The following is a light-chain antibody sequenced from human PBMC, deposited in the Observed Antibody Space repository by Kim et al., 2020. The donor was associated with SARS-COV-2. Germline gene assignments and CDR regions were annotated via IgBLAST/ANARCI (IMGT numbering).Light chain of an antibody. CDR2: YRSDSDK. J-gene: IGLJ3*02. V-gene: IGLV5-45*03. CDR3: VIWHSSAWV. Sequence: QPVLTQPSSLSASPGASASLTCTLRSGVNVGAYRIYWYQQKPGSPPQYLLRYRSDSDKQQGSGVPSRFSGSRDDSANAGILHISGLQSEDEADYYCVIWHSSAWVFGGGTQLTVL. CDR1: SGVNVGAYR.